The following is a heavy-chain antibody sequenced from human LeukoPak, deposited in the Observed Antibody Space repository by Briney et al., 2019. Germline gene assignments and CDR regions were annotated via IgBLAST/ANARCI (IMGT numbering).Heavy chain of an antibody. D-gene: IGHD3-10*01. J-gene: IGHJ5*02. V-gene: IGHV1-2*02. CDR1: GYTFTRYY. Sequence: ASVKVSCKASGYTFTRYYMHWVRQAPGQRLEGMGWINPNSGGTNYAQKFQGRVTMTRDTSISTAYMELSRLRSDDTAVYYCARDPPSEGLWFGVQGGWFDPWGQGTLVTVSS. CDR3: ARDPPSEGLWFGVQGGWFDP. CDR2: INPNSGGT.